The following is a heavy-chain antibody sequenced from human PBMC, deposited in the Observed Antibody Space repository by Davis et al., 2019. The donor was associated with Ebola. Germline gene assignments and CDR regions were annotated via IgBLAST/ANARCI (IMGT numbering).Heavy chain of an antibody. CDR2: INPNSGGT. V-gene: IGHV1-2*06. J-gene: IGHJ4*02. CDR3: ARRLEYCTNGVCYLDY. CDR1: GYTFTGYY. Sequence: AASVKVSCKASGYTFTGYYMHWVRQAPGQGLEWMGRINPNSGGTNYAQKFQGRVTMTRDTSISTAYLQWSSLKASDTAMYYCARRLEYCTNGVCYLDYWGQGTLVTVSS. D-gene: IGHD2-8*01.